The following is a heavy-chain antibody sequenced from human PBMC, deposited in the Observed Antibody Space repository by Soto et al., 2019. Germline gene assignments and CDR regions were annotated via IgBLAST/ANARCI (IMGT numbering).Heavy chain of an antibody. CDR1: GFTFSSYW. CDR2: INSDGSST. D-gene: IGHD6-13*01. V-gene: IGHV3-74*01. J-gene: IGHJ6*02. CDR3: ARGDISSWYNLYYYGMDV. Sequence: EVQLVESGGGLVQPGGSLRLSCAASGFTFSSYWMHWVRQAPGKGLVWVSRINSDGSSTSYADSVKGRFTISRDNAKNTLYLQMNSLRAEDTAVYYCARGDISSWYNLYYYGMDVWGQGTTVTVSS.